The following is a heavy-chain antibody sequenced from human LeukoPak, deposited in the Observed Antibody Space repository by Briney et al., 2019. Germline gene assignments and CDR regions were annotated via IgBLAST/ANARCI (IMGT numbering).Heavy chain of an antibody. CDR3: AKLGLRLGELGIDY. J-gene: IGHJ4*02. CDR2: ISGSGGST. D-gene: IGHD3-16*01. Sequence: GWSLRLSCAASGFTFSSYAMSWVRQAPGKALEGLAAISGSGGSTYYADSVTGRFTISRDNSKNTLYLQMNSLRAEDTAVYYCAKLGLRLGELGIDYWGQGTLVTVSS. CDR1: GFTFSSYA. V-gene: IGHV3-23*01.